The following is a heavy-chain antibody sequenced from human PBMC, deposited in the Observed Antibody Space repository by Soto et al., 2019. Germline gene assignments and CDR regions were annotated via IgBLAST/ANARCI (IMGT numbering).Heavy chain of an antibody. V-gene: IGHV4-59*02. J-gene: IGHJ4*02. D-gene: IGHD6-13*01. CDR2: VYYSGST. CDR1: DDSVNSYD. Sequence: LSLTCTVTDDSVNSYDWRWMRQPPGKGLECMGYVYYSGSTNYNPSLKSRVTISVGTSKNQISLRLKSVTAADTAVYYCAIAETSGIHYFDYWGQGSLVTVSS. CDR3: AIAETSGIHYFDY.